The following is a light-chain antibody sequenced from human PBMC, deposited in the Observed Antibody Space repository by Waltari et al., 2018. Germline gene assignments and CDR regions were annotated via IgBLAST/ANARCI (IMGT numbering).Light chain of an antibody. J-gene: IGLJ2*01. CDR3: GTWDTSLSALI. Sequence: QSVLTQPPSVSAAPGQKVTISCSGSSSHIGNDYVPWYQQLPGTAPKLFIYENNKRPSGIPDRFAGSKSGTSATLGITGLQTGDDADYYCGTWDTSLSALIFGGGTKLTVL. CDR1: SSHIGNDY. CDR2: ENN. V-gene: IGLV1-51*02.